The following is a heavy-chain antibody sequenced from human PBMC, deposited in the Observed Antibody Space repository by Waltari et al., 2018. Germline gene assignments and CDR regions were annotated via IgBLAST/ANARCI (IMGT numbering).Heavy chain of an antibody. D-gene: IGHD3-22*01. J-gene: IGHJ4*02. CDR1: GFTFSSYA. V-gene: IGHV3-23*01. CDR3: AKDVFDYYDSSGLDY. CDR2: ISGSGGST. Sequence: EVQLLESGGGLVQPGGSLRLSCAAYGFTFSSYAMSWVSQAPGKGLEWVSAISGSGGSTYYADSVKGRFTISRDNSKNTLYLQMNSLRAEDTAVYYCAKDVFDYYDSSGLDYWGQGTLVTVSS.